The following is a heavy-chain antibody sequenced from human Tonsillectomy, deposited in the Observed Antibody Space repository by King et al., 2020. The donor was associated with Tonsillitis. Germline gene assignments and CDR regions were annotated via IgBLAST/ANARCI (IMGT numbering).Heavy chain of an antibody. CDR1: GFTFSNYW. CDR2: INSDGSST. V-gene: IGHV3-74*01. J-gene: IGHJ4*02. Sequence: VQLVESGGGLVQPGGSLRLSCAASGFTFSNYWMHWVRQAPGKGLVWVSRINSDGSSTSYADSVKGRFTISRDNAKKTLHLQMNSLRAEDTAVYYCARGPYSYASSGYSPFDYWGQGTLVTVSS. D-gene: IGHD3-22*01. CDR3: ARGPYSYASSGYSPFDY.